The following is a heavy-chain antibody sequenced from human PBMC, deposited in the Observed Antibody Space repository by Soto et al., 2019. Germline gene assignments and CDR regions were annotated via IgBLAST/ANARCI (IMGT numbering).Heavy chain of an antibody. J-gene: IGHJ6*02. CDR3: ARRQISPPTRGADSARGGMDV. CDR2: IWNDGNGY. CDR1: GFTFNNYG. D-gene: IGHD1-26*01. Sequence: QVQLVESGGGVVQPGRSLRLACAASGFTFNNYGMHWVRQAPGKGLEWVAVIWNDGNGYYYANSVKGRFTISRDNSKNKVDLQMSSLRAEDMAVYYCARRQISPPTRGADSARGGMDVWGQGTTVTVSS. V-gene: IGHV3-33*01.